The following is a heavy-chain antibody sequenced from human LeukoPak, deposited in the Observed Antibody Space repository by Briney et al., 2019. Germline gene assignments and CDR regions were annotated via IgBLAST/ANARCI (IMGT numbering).Heavy chain of an antibody. J-gene: IGHJ4*02. Sequence: SETLSLTCTVSGGSISSSTYYWGWIRQPPGKGLEWIGEINHSGSTNYNPSLKSRVTISVDTSKNQFSLKLSSVTAADTAVYYCASGTVTNDYWGQGTLVTVSS. D-gene: IGHD4-17*01. CDR1: GGSISSSTYY. V-gene: IGHV4-39*07. CDR3: ASGTVTNDY. CDR2: INHSGST.